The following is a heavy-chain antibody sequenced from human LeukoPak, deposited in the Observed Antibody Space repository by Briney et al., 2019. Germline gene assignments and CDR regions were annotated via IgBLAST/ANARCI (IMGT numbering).Heavy chain of an antibody. CDR3: ARVFGRVRVFDY. V-gene: IGHV4-30-4*01. CDR2: IYYSGST. J-gene: IGHJ4*02. D-gene: IGHD3-16*01. Sequence: SQTLSLTCTVSGGSISSGDYYWSWIRQPPGKGLEWIGYIYYSGSTYYNPSLKSRVTISVDTPKNQFSLKLSSVTAADTAVYYCARVFGRVRVFDYWGQGTLVTVSS. CDR1: GGSISSGDYY.